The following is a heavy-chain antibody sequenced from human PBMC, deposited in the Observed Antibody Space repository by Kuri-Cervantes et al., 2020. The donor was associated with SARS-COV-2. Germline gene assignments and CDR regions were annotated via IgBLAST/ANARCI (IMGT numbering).Heavy chain of an antibody. D-gene: IGHD3-22*01. Sequence: ASLKISCTAADASISSYYCSWIRAPAEKGLEWMGRIYTSGSTNYNPTLKGRVTMSGDTSKNQFSLELSTVTAADTAVYYCARPKLARTMIVMVPRSWFEPWGQGTLVTVSS. CDR1: DASISSYY. J-gene: IGHJ5*02. CDR2: IYTSGST. CDR3: ARPKLARTMIVMVPRSWFEP. V-gene: IGHV4-4*07.